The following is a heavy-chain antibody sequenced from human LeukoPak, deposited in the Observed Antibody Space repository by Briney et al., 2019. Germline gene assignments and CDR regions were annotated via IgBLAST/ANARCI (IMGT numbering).Heavy chain of an antibody. Sequence: ASVKVSCKASGYTFTSYGISWVRQAPGQGLEWMGWISAYNGNTHYAQKLQGRVTMTTDTSTSTVYMELRSLRSEDTAVYYCARRREDYGDYETYFDYWGQGTLVTVSS. CDR3: ARRREDYGDYETYFDY. CDR1: GYTFTSYG. J-gene: IGHJ4*02. CDR2: ISAYNGNT. D-gene: IGHD4-17*01. V-gene: IGHV1-18*01.